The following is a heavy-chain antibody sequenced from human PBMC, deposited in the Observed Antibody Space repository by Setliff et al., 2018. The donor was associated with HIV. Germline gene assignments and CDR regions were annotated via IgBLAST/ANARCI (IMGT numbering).Heavy chain of an antibody. J-gene: IGHJ6*02. CDR2: INPNSGGT. Sequence: RASVKVSCKASGYTFTGYYMHWVRQAPGQGLEWMGWINPNSGGTNYAQKFQGRVTMTRDTSISTAYMELSRLRSDDTAVYYCAGYSSSWLRYYGMDVWGQGTTVTVSS. CDR3: AGYSSSWLRYYGMDV. CDR1: GYTFTGYY. D-gene: IGHD6-13*01. V-gene: IGHV1-2*02.